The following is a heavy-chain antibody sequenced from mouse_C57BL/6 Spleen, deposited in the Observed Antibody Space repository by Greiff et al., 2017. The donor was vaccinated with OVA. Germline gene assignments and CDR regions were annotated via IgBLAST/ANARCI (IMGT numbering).Heavy chain of an antibody. J-gene: IGHJ4*01. CDR1: GFSLTSYA. CDR3: ARNGLGYDGYYAMDY. D-gene: IGHD2-3*01. V-gene: IGHV2-9-1*01. CDR2: IWTGGGT. Sequence: VQRVESGPGLVAPSQSLSITCTVSGFSLTSYAISWVRQPPGKGLEWLGVIWTGGGTNYNSALKSRLSISKDNSKSQVFLKMNSLQTDDTARYYCARNGLGYDGYYAMDYWGQGTSVTVSS.